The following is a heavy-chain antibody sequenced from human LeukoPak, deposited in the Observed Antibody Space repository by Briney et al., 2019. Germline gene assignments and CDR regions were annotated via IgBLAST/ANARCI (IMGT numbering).Heavy chain of an antibody. D-gene: IGHD3-22*01. J-gene: IGHJ4*02. CDR3: VRESGGYYGGAFDY. V-gene: IGHV1-18*01. Sequence: ASVKVSCEASGCTFTSYGINWVRQAPGQGLEWMGWISAYNGNTNYAQKLQGRVTMTTDTSTSTAYMELRSLRSDDTAVYYCVRESGGYYGGAFDYWGQGTLVTVSS. CDR1: GCTFTSYG. CDR2: ISAYNGNT.